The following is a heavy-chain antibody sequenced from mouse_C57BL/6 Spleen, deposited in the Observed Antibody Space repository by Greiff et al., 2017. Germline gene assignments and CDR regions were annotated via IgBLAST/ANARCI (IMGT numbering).Heavy chain of an antibody. CDR3: AMFDYSGSSYDY. D-gene: IGHD1-1*01. V-gene: IGHV1-53*01. CDR2: INPRNGGT. CDR1: GFTFTSYW. Sequence: VQLQQSGTELVKPGASVKLSCKASGFTFTSYWMHWVKQRPEQGLEWIGNINPRNGGTNYNEKFKSKATLTVDKSSSTAYMQLSSLTSEDSAVYYCAMFDYSGSSYDYWGQGTTLTVSS. J-gene: IGHJ2*01.